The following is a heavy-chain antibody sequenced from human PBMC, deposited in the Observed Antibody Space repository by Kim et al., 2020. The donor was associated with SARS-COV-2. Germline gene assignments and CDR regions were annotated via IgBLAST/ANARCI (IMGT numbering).Heavy chain of an antibody. Sequence: GGSLRLSCTASGFTFTNFFMNWIRQAPGKGPEWLSYISDTGSHTRYADSVKGRFTISRDNARNLVYLQMNSLRAEDTAVYYCARDVEGVRGYGVWGPGTLVTVAS. D-gene: IGHD3-10*01. CDR3: ARDVEGVRGYGV. CDR1: GFTFTNFF. V-gene: IGHV3-11*04. J-gene: IGHJ4*02. CDR2: ISDTGSHT.